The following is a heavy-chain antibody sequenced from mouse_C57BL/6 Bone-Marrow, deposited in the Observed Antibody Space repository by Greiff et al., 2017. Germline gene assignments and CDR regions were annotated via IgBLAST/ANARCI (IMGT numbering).Heavy chain of an antibody. D-gene: IGHD1-1*01. CDR1: GYTFTSYG. Sequence: VKLQEPGAELARPGASVKLSCKASGYTFTSYGIRWVKQRTGQGLEWIGVIYPRSGNTYYNEQFKGKATLTVDKSSSTAYMELRSLTSEDSAVYCRASRVGPGTVADWGQETLGTVAA. V-gene: IGHV1-81*01. CDR3: ASRVGPGTVAD. CDR2: IYPRSGNT. J-gene: IGHJ3*01.